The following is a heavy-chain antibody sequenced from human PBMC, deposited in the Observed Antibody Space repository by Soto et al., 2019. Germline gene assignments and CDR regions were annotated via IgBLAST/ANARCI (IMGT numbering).Heavy chain of an antibody. CDR2: IIPIFGTA. Sequence: ASVKVSCKASGGTFSGYAISWVRQAPGQGLEWMGGIIPIFGTANYAQKFQGRVTITADESTSTAYMELSSLRSEDTAVYYCARYPGIAVAGTGMDVWGQGTTVTVSS. J-gene: IGHJ6*02. CDR1: GGTFSGYA. D-gene: IGHD6-19*01. V-gene: IGHV1-69*13. CDR3: ARYPGIAVAGTGMDV.